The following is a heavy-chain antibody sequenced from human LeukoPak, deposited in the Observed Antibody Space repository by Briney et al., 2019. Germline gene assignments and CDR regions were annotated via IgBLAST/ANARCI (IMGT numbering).Heavy chain of an antibody. J-gene: IGHJ4*02. CDR1: GYSISSGYY. CDR3: ARGVYSSS. CDR2: IHHSGST. Sequence: PSETLSLTCIVSGYSISSGYYWGWIRQPPGKGLEWIGNIHHSGSTYYNPSLKSRVTISVDTSKNQLSLKLSSVTAADTAVYYCARGVYSSSWGQGTLVTVSS. V-gene: IGHV4-38-2*02. D-gene: IGHD6-13*01.